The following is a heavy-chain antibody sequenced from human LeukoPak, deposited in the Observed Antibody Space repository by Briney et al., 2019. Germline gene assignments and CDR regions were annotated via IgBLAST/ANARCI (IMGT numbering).Heavy chain of an antibody. CDR3: ASHLRRSGFDY. D-gene: IGHD3-16*01. CDR2: INHNGST. V-gene: IGHV4-34*01. Sequence: SETLSLTCAVYGGSFSGYYWSWIRQPPGKGLEWIGEINHNGSTNYNPSLKSRVTISVDTSKNQFSLKLSSVTAADTAVYYCASHLRRSGFDYWGQGTLVTVSS. CDR1: GGSFSGYY. J-gene: IGHJ4*02.